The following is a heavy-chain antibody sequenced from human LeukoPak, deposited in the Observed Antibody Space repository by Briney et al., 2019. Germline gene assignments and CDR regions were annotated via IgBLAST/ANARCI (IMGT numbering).Heavy chain of an antibody. CDR3: AGYGGNSF. V-gene: IGHV3-48*04. J-gene: IGHJ4*02. CDR1: GFTFSIYS. D-gene: IGHD4-23*01. CDR2: ISSSSTTI. Sequence: NPGGSLRLSCAASGFTFSIYSMNWVRQAPGKGLEWVSCISSSSTTIYYADSVKGRFTISRDNAKNTLYLQMNSLRAEDTAVYYCAGYGGNSFWGQGTLVTVSS.